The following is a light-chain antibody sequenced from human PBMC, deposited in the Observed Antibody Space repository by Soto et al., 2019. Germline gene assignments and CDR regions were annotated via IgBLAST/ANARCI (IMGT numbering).Light chain of an antibody. Sequence: DIQVTQSPSTLSASVGDRVTITCRASQNISSWFAWYQQKPGKAPKVLIYKASNLESGVPSRFSGSGSGTEFTLTIISLQPDDFATYYCQQHDSSSTFGGGTKVEIK. CDR1: QNISSW. CDR3: QQHDSSST. J-gene: IGKJ4*01. CDR2: KAS. V-gene: IGKV1-5*03.